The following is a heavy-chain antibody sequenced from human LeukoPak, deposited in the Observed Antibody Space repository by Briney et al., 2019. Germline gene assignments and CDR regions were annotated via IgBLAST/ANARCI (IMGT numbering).Heavy chain of an antibody. CDR2: IHYSGIT. D-gene: IGHD6-13*01. CDR3: AREGDSSSWPNWFDP. J-gene: IGHJ5*02. Sequence: SETLSLTCTVSGGSINSHYWSWIRQPPGKGLEWIGYIHYSGITKCNPPLKSRVIISVDTSKNQFSLKLSSVTAADTAVYYCAREGDSSSWPNWFDPWGLGTLVTVSS. V-gene: IGHV4-59*11. CDR1: GGSINSHY.